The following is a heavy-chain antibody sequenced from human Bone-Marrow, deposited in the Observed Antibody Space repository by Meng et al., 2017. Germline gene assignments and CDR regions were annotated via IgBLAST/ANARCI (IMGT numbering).Heavy chain of an antibody. D-gene: IGHD3-22*01. CDR1: GGSFSGYY. CDR3: ARARLYYYDSSGYPSYFDY. V-gene: IGHV4-34*01. CDR2: INHSGST. J-gene: IGHJ4*02. Sequence: QLRRGDAGLLKPSAPLSLPCAVSGGSFSGYYWSWIRQPPGKGLEWIGEINHSGSTNYNPSLKSRVTISVDTSKNQFSLKLSSVTAADTAVYYCARARLYYYDSSGYPSYFDYWGQGTLVTVSS.